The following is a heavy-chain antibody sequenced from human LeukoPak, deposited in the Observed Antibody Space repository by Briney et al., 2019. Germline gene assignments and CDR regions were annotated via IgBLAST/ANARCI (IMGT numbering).Heavy chain of an antibody. D-gene: IGHD4-17*01. V-gene: IGHV4-30-2*01. CDR2: IYHSGST. CDR1: GGSISSGGYS. CDR3: AAGGTTVTDFDY. Sequence: SETLSLTRAVSGGSISSGGYSWSWIRQPPGKGLEWIGYIYHSGSTYYNPSLKSRVTISVDRSKNQFSLKLSSVTAADTAVYYCAAGGTTVTDFDYWGQGTLVTVSS. J-gene: IGHJ4*02.